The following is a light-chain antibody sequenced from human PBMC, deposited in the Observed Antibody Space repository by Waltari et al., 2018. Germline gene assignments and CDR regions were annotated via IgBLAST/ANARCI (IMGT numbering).Light chain of an antibody. Sequence: IVLTQSPGTLSMSPGEGVTLSCRASQSLNRALAWYQQKPGQAPRLLIYNVFNGANDIPDRFSGSGSGTEFSLTISRLEPEDFAVYYCQHYVSLPATFGQGTRVEIK. CDR1: QSLNRA. CDR2: NVF. CDR3: QHYVSLPAT. J-gene: IGKJ1*01. V-gene: IGKV3-20*01.